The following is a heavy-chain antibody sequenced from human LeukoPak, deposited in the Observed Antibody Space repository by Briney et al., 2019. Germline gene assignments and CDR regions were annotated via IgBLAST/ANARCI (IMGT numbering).Heavy chain of an antibody. Sequence: PGRSLRLSCAASGFTFSSYAMRWVRQAPGKGLEWVAVISYDGSNKYYADSVKGRFTISRDNSKNTLYLQMNSLRAEDTAVYYCAKDSYYGSGSFDYWGQGTLVTVSS. CDR1: GFTFSSYA. CDR3: AKDSYYGSGSFDY. D-gene: IGHD3-10*01. CDR2: ISYDGSNK. V-gene: IGHV3-30*04. J-gene: IGHJ4*02.